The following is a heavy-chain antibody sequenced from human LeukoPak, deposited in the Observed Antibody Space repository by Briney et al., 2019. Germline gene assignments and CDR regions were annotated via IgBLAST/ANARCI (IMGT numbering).Heavy chain of an antibody. V-gene: IGHV4-59*01. Sequence: SETVPLICCVCVDPISIYFWGCIRQPPGKGLEWIAYIYYSGSTNYNPSLKSRVTISLDTSKNQFSLKLSSVTAADTAVYYCARLGQTHDQEPPNWFDPWGQGTLVTVSS. D-gene: IGHD1-14*01. CDR2: IYYSGST. CDR3: ARLGQTHDQEPPNWFDP. CDR1: VDPISIYF. J-gene: IGHJ5*02.